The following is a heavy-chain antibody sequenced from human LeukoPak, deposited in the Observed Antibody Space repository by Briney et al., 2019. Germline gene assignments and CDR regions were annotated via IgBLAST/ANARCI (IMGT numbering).Heavy chain of an antibody. D-gene: IGHD6-6*01. CDR3: ASAFSLEYSSSLGFDY. CDR1: GYTFTGYY. Sequence: GASVKVSCKASGYTFTGYYMHWVRQAPGQGLEWMGWINPNSGGTNYVQKFQGRVTMTRDTSISTAYMELSRLRSDDTAVYYCASAFSLEYSSSLGFDYWGQGTLVAVSS. V-gene: IGHV1-2*02. J-gene: IGHJ4*02. CDR2: INPNSGGT.